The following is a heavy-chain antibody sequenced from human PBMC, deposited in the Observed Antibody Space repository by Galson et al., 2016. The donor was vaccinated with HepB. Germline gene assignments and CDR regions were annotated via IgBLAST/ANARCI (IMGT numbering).Heavy chain of an antibody. CDR2: IIPMFGTP. Sequence: SVKVSCKASGGTFSSFAINWVRQAPGQGLEWLGGIIPMFGTPKYAQKFQGRVIITADASTSTAYMELSSLRPEDTAVYYCATKPRYCSGENCYYFGMDVWGQGTTVTVSS. J-gene: IGHJ6*02. D-gene: IGHD2-15*01. V-gene: IGHV1-69*13. CDR3: ATKPRYCSGENCYYFGMDV. CDR1: GGTFSSFA.